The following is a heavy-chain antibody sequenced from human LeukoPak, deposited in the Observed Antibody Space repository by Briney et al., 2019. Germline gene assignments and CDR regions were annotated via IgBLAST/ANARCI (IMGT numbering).Heavy chain of an antibody. V-gene: IGHV3-30*04. CDR2: ISYDGSNK. J-gene: IGHJ5*02. Sequence: GRSLRLSCAASGFTLSSYAMHWVRQAPGKGLEWVAVISYDGSNKYYADSVKGRFTISRDNSKNTLHLQMNSLRAEDTAVYYCARASRYCSSTSCWYWFDPWGQGTLVTVSS. CDR3: ARASRYCSSTSCWYWFDP. D-gene: IGHD2-2*01. CDR1: GFTLSSYA.